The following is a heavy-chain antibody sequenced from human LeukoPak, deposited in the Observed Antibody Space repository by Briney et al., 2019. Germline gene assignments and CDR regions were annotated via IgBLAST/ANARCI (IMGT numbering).Heavy chain of an antibody. Sequence: PSETLSLTCTVSGYSISSGYYWGWSRQPPGKGLGVILSIDHSGSTYYNPSLKSRVTISVDTSKNQFSLKLSSVTAADTAVYYCARDDSSSWPYYYYYMDVWGKGTTVTVSS. CDR3: ARDDSSSWPYYYYYMDV. CDR2: IDHSGST. V-gene: IGHV4-38-2*02. CDR1: GYSISSGYY. D-gene: IGHD6-13*01. J-gene: IGHJ6*03.